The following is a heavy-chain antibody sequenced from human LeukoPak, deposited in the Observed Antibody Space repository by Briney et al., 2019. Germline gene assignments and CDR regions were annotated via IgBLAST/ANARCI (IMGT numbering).Heavy chain of an antibody. D-gene: IGHD4-17*01. J-gene: IGHJ6*02. CDR2: IYGGGST. V-gene: IGHV3-53*01. CDR1: GFTVSSNY. Sequence: PGGSLRLSCAASGFTVSSNYMSWVRQAPGKGLEWVSVIYGGGSTYYADSVKGRFTISRDNSKSTLYLQMNSLRAEDTAVYYCAREIGTTVTTGAGMDVWGQGTTVTVSS. CDR3: AREIGTTVTTGAGMDV.